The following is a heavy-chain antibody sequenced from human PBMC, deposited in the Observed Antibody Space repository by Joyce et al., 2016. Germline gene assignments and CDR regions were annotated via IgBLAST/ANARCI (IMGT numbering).Heavy chain of an antibody. V-gene: IGHV1-69*06. Sequence: QMQLVQSGAEVKKPGSSVKVSCKALGGTRSGYAGSWVRQAPGQGLEWMGGITPIFATAKYAHKFQARVTITADKSTSTAYMELSSLRYEDTAIYYCARLRQTGNINDYWGQGTLVTVSS. CDR1: GGTRSGYA. CDR2: ITPIFATA. CDR3: ARLRQTGNINDY. D-gene: IGHD1-14*01. J-gene: IGHJ4*02.